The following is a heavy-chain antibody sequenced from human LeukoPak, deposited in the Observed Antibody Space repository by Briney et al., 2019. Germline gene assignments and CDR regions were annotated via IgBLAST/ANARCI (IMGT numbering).Heavy chain of an antibody. V-gene: IGHV3-23*01. CDR2: ISGSGGST. Sequence: GGSLTLSCAASGFTFSSYAMSWVRQAPGKGLEWVSAISGSGGSTYYADSVKGRFTISRDNSKNTLYLQMNSLRAEDTAVYYCAHIPDILTGYYIGGTYFDYWGQGTLVTVSS. D-gene: IGHD3-9*01. CDR3: AHIPDILTGYYIGGTYFDY. J-gene: IGHJ4*02. CDR1: GFTFSSYA.